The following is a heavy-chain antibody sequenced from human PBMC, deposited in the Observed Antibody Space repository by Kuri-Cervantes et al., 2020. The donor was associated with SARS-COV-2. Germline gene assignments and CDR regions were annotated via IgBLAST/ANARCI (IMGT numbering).Heavy chain of an antibody. Sequence: GESLKISCAASGFTFSSYAIHWVRQAPGKGLEWVAVISYDVNNKYYADSVKGRFTISRDNSKNTVYLQMNSLRAEDTAVYYCAKASTHVDIVATRGWGQGTLVTVSS. CDR3: AKASTHVDIVATRG. CDR2: ISYDVNNK. D-gene: IGHD5-12*01. J-gene: IGHJ4*02. V-gene: IGHV3-30*04. CDR1: GFTFSSYA.